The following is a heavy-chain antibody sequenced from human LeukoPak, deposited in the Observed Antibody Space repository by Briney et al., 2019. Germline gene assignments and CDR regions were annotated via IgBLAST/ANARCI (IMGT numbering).Heavy chain of an antibody. D-gene: IGHD3-10*01. V-gene: IGHV3-33*01. CDR1: GFTFSSYG. CDR2: IWYDGSNK. CDR3: ARDVSPFFYYGSGRYYGMDV. Sequence: GRSLRLSCAASGFTFSSYGMHWVRQAPGKGLEWVAVIWYDGSNKYYADSVKGRFTISRDNSKNTLYLQMNSLRAEDTAVYYCARDVSPFFYYGSGRYYGMDVWGQGTTVTVSS. J-gene: IGHJ6*02.